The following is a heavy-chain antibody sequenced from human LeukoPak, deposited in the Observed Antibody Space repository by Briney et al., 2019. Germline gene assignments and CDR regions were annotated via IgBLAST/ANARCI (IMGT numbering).Heavy chain of an antibody. CDR2: IVPIFGTA. D-gene: IGHD3-3*01. CDR3: AREATIYDFWSGYLGAFVI. V-gene: IGHV1-69*13. Sequence: ASVKVSCKASGGTFSSYAISWVRQAPGQGLGWMGGIVPIFGTANYAQKFQGRVTITADESTSTAYMELSSLRSEDTAVYYCAREATIYDFWSGYLGAFVIWGQGTMVTVSS. J-gene: IGHJ3*02. CDR1: GGTFSSYA.